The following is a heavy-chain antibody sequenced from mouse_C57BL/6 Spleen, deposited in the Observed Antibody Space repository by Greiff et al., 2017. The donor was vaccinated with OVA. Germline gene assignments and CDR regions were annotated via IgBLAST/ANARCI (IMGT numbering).Heavy chain of an antibody. D-gene: IGHD2-9*01. CDR1: GYTFTSYW. V-gene: IGHV1-74*01. CDR3: AISYYGYPDY. Sequence: QVQLKQPGAELVKPGASVKVSCKASGYTFTSYWMHWVKQRPGQGLEWIGRIHPSDSATNYNQKFKGPATLTVDKSSSTAYMQLSSLTSEDSAVYYCAISYYGYPDYGGQGTTLTVSS. J-gene: IGHJ2*01. CDR2: IHPSDSAT.